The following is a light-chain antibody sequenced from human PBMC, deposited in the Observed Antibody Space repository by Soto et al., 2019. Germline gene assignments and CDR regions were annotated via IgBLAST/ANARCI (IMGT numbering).Light chain of an antibody. CDR2: ATS. CDR1: QRVDDSH. CDR3: QQRSNWPIT. V-gene: IGKV3D-20*02. Sequence: EIVLTQSPGTLSLSPGERATLSCRASQRVDDSHLAWFQQRPGQAPRLLIFATSRRATDIPDRFSGSGSGTDFTLAIRRLEPEDFAVYYCQQRSNWPITFGQGTRLEIK. J-gene: IGKJ5*01.